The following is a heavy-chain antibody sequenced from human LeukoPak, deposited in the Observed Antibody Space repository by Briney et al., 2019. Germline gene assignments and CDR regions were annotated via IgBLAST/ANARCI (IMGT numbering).Heavy chain of an antibody. CDR1: GDTFSTYA. CDR2: IIPTFGAA. CDR3: ARVQDGYNGVGYFDH. Sequence: GASVKVSYRTSGDTFSTYAITWVRQAPGHGLEWMGGIIPTFGAANYAHNFQGRVTITADESTSTVYMDLSSLRSEDTAVYYCARVQDGYNGVGYFDHWGQGALVTVSS. D-gene: IGHD5-24*01. V-gene: IGHV1-69*13. J-gene: IGHJ4*02.